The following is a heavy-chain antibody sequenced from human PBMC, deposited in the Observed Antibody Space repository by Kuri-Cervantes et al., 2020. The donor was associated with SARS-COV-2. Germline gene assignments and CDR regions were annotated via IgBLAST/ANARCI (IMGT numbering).Heavy chain of an antibody. CDR3: ARGRRYSLPGGLDY. J-gene: IGHJ4*02. CDR1: GFTFSSYG. CDR2: IWYDGSNK. V-gene: IGHV3-33*08. D-gene: IGHD3-9*01. Sequence: GGSLRLSCAASGFTFSSYGMHWVRQAPGKGLEWVAVIWYDGSNKYYADSVKGRFTISRDNSKNTLYLQMNSLRAEDTAMYYCARGRRYSLPGGLDYWGQGTLVTVSS.